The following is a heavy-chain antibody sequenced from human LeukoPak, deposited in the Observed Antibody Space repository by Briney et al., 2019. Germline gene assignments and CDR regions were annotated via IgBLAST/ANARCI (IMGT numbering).Heavy chain of an antibody. D-gene: IGHD2-2*01. V-gene: IGHV3-23*01. CDR3: AKDDDIVVVPAAIPFDY. CDR1: GFTFSSYV. Sequence: GSLRLSCAASGFTFSSYVMSWVRQAPGKGLEWVSVISGSGCGTYYADSVKGRFTISRDNSKNTVYLQRNSLRAEDTAVYYCAKDDDIVVVPAAIPFDYWGQGTLVTVSS. CDR2: ISGSGCGT. J-gene: IGHJ4*02.